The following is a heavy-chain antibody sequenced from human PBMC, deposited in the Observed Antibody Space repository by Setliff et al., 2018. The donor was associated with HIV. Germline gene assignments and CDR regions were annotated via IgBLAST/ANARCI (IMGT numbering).Heavy chain of an antibody. CDR3: ARGRYNGDSYSGGFYYFDH. Sequence: LSLTCTVSGGPFSSSSYYWGWIRQPPGKGLEWIGSLRPSGNTYYNPSLTTRATISVATPKNQFFLELTSVTAADTAVYYCARGRYNGDSYSGGFYYFDHWDQGSLVTVSS. D-gene: IGHD1-1*01. CDR2: LRPSGNT. J-gene: IGHJ4*02. V-gene: IGHV4-39*07. CDR1: GGPFSSSSYY.